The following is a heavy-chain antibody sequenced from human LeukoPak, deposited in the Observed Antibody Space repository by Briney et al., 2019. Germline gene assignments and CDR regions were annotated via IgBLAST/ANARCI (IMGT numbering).Heavy chain of an antibody. J-gene: IGHJ6*02. CDR1: GVSFSSCW. D-gene: IGHD6-19*01. V-gene: IGHV3-7*01. CDR2: IKQDGREK. Sequence: GALILSCAASGVSFSSCWMSWVRRAPGEGLEGGAKIKQDGREKYYVDSVKGRVTISRDKAKNSLYLQMNSLRDEDTAVYYCASGGGGYRSAWKQYYYYGMAVWGQGTTVTVSS. CDR3: ASGGGGYRSAWKQYYYYGMAV.